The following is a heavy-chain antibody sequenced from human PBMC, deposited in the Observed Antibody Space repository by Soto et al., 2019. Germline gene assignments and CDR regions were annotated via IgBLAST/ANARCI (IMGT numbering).Heavy chain of an antibody. CDR3: ARTRAPGRYYYGMDV. CDR1: GYSFTRYW. CDR2: IYPGDSDT. J-gene: IGHJ6*02. V-gene: IGHV5-51*01. Sequence: GESLKISCTVSGYSFTRYWIGWVRQMPGKGLEWMGIIYPGDSDTRYSPSFQGQVTISADKSISTAYLQWSSLKASDTAMYYCARTRAPGRYYYGMDVWGQGTTVTVSS. D-gene: IGHD2-15*01.